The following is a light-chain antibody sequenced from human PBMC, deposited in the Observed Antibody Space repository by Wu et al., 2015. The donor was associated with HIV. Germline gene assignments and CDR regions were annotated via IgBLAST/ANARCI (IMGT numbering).Light chain of an antibody. V-gene: IGKV3-11*01. Sequence: EIVLTQSPATLSLSPGERATLSCRASQSVSSYLAWYQQKPGQAPRLLIYDASNRATGIPARFSGSGSGTDFTLTISSLEPEDFAVYYCQQRSNWQGEFTFGPGTKVDIK. J-gene: IGKJ3*01. CDR2: DAS. CDR1: QSVSSY. CDR3: QQRSNWQGEFT.